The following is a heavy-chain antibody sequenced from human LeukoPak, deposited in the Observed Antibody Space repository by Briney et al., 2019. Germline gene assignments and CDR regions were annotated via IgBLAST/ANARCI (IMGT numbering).Heavy chain of an antibody. Sequence: GGSLRLSCAASGFTFSRYWMHWVRQAPGKGLMWVSRISPDGSTTLYADSVKGRFTISRDNAKNTLYLQMNSLGAEDTAVYYCARDRHYYYYGMDVWGQGTTVTVSS. V-gene: IGHV3-74*03. CDR2: ISPDGSTT. CDR1: GFTFSRYW. CDR3: ARDRHYYYYGMDV. J-gene: IGHJ6*02.